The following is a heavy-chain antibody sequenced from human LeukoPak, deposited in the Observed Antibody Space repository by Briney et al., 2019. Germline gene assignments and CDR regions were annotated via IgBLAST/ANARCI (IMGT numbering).Heavy chain of an antibody. CDR1: LYSFTNCW. V-gene: IGHV5-51*01. Sequence: GESLKISCEGSLYSFTNCWIAWVRQMPGKGLEWMGIIYPSDSDTIYSPSFQGQVTISADRSIDTAYLQWSSLKASDTAIYYCARHRPGYSGGPYYFDSWGQGTPVTVSS. D-gene: IGHD6-19*01. CDR3: ARHRPGYSGGPYYFDS. J-gene: IGHJ4*02. CDR2: IYPSDSDT.